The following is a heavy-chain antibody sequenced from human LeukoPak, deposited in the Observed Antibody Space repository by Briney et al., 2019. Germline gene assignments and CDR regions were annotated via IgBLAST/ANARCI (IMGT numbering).Heavy chain of an antibody. Sequence: SVKVSCKASGGMFRNYAITWVRQAPGQGLEWMGGIIPIFGTVNYAQKFQGRVTITADDSTRTAYMELNSLISEDTAVYYCARGYSGHKPRFDDWGQGTLVTVSS. CDR2: IIPIFGTV. V-gene: IGHV1-69*13. J-gene: IGHJ4*02. D-gene: IGHD5-12*01. CDR1: GGMFRNYA. CDR3: ARGYSGHKPRFDD.